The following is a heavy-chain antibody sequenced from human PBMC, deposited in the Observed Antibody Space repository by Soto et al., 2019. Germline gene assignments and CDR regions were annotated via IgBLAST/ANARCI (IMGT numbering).Heavy chain of an antibody. D-gene: IGHD6-19*01. CDR2: INAGNGNT. Sequence: QVQLVQSGAEVKKPGASVKVSCKASGYTFTSYAIHWVRQAPGQRLEWMGWINAGNGNTKYSQKLQDRATLTRETAASTAYMELSSLRSEDTAVYYCARDLGGWPDYWGQGTLVTVSS. J-gene: IGHJ4*02. CDR1: GYTFTSYA. V-gene: IGHV1-3*01. CDR3: ARDLGGWPDY.